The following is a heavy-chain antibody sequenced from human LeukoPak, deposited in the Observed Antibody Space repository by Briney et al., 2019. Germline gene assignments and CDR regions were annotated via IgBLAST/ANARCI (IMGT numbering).Heavy chain of an antibody. V-gene: IGHV3-9*01. J-gene: IGHJ4*02. CDR3: AKDPLIDLGSYYPHYFDY. D-gene: IGHD3-10*01. Sequence: GWSLRLSCAASGFTFDDYAMHWVRQAPGKGLEWVSGISSKSNSIGYADSVKGRFTISRDNAKNSLYLQMNSLRAEDTALYYCAKDPLIDLGSYYPHYFDYWGQGTLVTVSS. CDR1: GFTFDDYA. CDR2: ISSKSNSI.